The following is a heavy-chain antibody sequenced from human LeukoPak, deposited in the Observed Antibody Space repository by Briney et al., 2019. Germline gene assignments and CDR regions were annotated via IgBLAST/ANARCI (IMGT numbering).Heavy chain of an antibody. J-gene: IGHJ4*02. CDR2: ISYDGSNK. CDR1: GFTFTSYA. CDR3: ARPSCSSTSCYIFDY. V-gene: IGHV3-30-3*01. D-gene: IGHD2-2*02. Sequence: PGGSLRLSCAASGFTFTSYAMGWVRQAPGKGLEWVAVISYDGSNKYYADSVKGRFTISRDNSKNTLYLQMNSLRPEDTAVYYCARPSCSSTSCYIFDYWGQGTLVTVSS.